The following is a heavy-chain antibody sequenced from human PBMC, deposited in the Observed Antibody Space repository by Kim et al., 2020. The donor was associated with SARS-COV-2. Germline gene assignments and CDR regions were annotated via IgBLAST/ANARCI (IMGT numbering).Heavy chain of an antibody. CDR3: AKDREARSSSWPSY. Sequence: GGSLRLSCAASAFTFNSFGMHWVRQGHGKGLEWVAVISYDGRNTYYADSVKGRFTISRDNSRDTLYLQMNILRVEDTAVYFCAKDREARSSSWPSYWGQGTPVTVSP. CDR1: AFTFNSFG. CDR2: ISYDGRNT. J-gene: IGHJ4*02. D-gene: IGHD6-13*01. V-gene: IGHV3-30*18.